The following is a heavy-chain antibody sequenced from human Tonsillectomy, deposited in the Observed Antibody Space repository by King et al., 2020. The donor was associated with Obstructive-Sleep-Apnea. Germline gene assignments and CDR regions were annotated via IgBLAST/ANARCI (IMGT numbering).Heavy chain of an antibody. J-gene: IGHJ4*02. Sequence: QLQESGPGLVKPSETLSLTCTVSGGSISSSSYYWGWIRQPPGKGLEWIGSIYYSGSTYYNPSLKSRVTISVDTSKNQFSLKLSTVTAADTAVYYCARHTVTTETFDYWGQGTLVTVSS. CDR3: ARHTVTTETFDY. V-gene: IGHV4-39*01. D-gene: IGHD4-17*01. CDR1: GGSISSSSYY. CDR2: IYYSGST.